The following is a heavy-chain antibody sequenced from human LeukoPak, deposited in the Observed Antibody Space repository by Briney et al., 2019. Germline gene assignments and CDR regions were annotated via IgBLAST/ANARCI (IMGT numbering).Heavy chain of an antibody. CDR1: GGSISSSSYY. CDR2: IYYSGST. D-gene: IGHD3-22*01. Sequence: PSETLSLTCTVSGGSISSSSYYWGWLRQPPGKGLEWVGSIYYSGSTYYNPSLKSRVAISVDTSKNQFSLKLSSVTAADTAVYYCASGYYYDSSGYYQGLFDYWGQGTLVTVSS. CDR3: ASGYYYDSSGYYQGLFDY. V-gene: IGHV4-39*01. J-gene: IGHJ4*02.